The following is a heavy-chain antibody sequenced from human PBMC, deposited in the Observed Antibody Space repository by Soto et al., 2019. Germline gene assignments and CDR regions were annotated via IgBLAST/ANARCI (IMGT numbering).Heavy chain of an antibody. V-gene: IGHV3-23*01. CDR1: GFTFSNYA. Sequence: GGSLRLSCAASGFTFSNYAMIWVRQAPGKGLEWVSVIDGSGEFTNYADSVKGRFTISRDNAKNSLYLQMNSLRADDTAVYYCSSAVDYWGQGTLVTVSS. J-gene: IGHJ4*02. CDR3: SSAVDY. D-gene: IGHD6-25*01. CDR2: IDGSGEFT.